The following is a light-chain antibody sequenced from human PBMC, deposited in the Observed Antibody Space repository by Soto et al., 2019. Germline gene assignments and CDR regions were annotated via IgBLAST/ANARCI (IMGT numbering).Light chain of an antibody. CDR2: EGS. V-gene: IGLV2-23*01. J-gene: IGLJ2*01. Sequence: QSALTQPASVSGSPGRSITISCTGTSSDVGSYNLVSWYQQHPGKAPKLMIYEGSKRPSGVSNRFSGSKSGNTASLTISGLQAEDEADYYYCSYAGSSTPVVFGGGTKLTVL. CDR3: CSYAGSSTPVV. CDR1: SSDVGSYNL.